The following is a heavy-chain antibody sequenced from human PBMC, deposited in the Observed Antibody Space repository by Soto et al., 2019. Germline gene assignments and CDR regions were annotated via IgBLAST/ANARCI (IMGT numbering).Heavy chain of an antibody. CDR1: GVSISSSY. D-gene: IGHD5-12*01. Sequence: LSLTCTVSGVSISSSYWSWIRQSPGTGLEWIGYIYYTGTTNYNPSLKRRVTISLDTAKNQFSLNVNSLTTADTAVYFCARGGNRYSNTASGVGGFDFWGQGTLVTVSS. CDR2: IYYTGTT. V-gene: IGHV4-59*01. CDR3: ARGGNRYSNTASGVGGFDF. J-gene: IGHJ4*02.